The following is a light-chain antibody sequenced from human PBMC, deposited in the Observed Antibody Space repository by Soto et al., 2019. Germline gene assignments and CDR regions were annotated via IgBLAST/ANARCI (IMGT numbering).Light chain of an antibody. J-gene: IGKJ5*01. CDR2: GAS. CDR3: QQLNTYPIT. Sequence: DIQLTQSPSFLSASVGDRVTITCRASQGISSHLAWYQQKPGKAPELLIYGASTLQSGVPSRFSGSGSGTEFTLTISSLQPEDFATYFCQQLNTYPITFGQGTRLEIK. V-gene: IGKV1-9*01. CDR1: QGISSH.